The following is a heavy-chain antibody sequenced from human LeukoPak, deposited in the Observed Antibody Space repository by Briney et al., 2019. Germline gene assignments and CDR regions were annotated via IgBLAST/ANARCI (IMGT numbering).Heavy chain of an antibody. J-gene: IGHJ4*02. V-gene: IGHV4-59*12. CDR2: VYYSGST. CDR3: ARERAYCGADCYRYFDY. D-gene: IGHD2-21*02. CDR1: GGSISSFY. Sequence: VKPSETLSLTCTVSGGSISSFYWSWIRQPPGKGLEWIVYVYYSGSTNYNPSLKSRVTISVDTSKKQFSLKLSSVTAADTAVYYCARERAYCGADCYRYFDYWGQGTLVTVSS.